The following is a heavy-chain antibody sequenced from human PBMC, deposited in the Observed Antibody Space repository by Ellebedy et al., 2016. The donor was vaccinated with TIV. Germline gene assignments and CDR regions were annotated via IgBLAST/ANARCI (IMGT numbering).Heavy chain of an antibody. CDR3: ARSSLGRLRFEY. CDR1: GGSVSSGSYY. Sequence: GSLRLSCTVSGGSVSSGSYYWSWIRQPPGKGLEWIGYIYYSGSTTYNPSLKSRVTISVDTSKNQFSLKLSSVTAADTAVYYCARSSLGRLRFEYWGQGTLVTVSS. CDR2: IYYSGST. J-gene: IGHJ4*02. D-gene: IGHD5-12*01. V-gene: IGHV4-61*01.